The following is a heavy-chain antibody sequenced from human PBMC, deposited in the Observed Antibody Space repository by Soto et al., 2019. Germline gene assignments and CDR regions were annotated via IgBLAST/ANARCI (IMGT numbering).Heavy chain of an antibody. CDR1: GGSFSGYY. Sequence: SSETLSLTCAVYGGSFSGYYWSWIRQPPGKGLEWIGEINHSGSTNYNPSLKSRVTISVDTSKNQFSLKLSSVTAADTAVYYCAKAIAVAGTQATLFDYWGQGTLVTVSS. CDR3: AKAIAVAGTQATLFDY. V-gene: IGHV4-34*01. J-gene: IGHJ4*02. D-gene: IGHD6-19*01. CDR2: INHSGST.